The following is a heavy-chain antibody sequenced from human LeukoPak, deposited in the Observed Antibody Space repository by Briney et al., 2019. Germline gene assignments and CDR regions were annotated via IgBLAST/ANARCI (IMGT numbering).Heavy chain of an antibody. CDR2: ISGSGGST. V-gene: IGHV3-23*01. J-gene: IGHJ4*02. CDR3: AKDSNTAMVLSNFDY. CDR1: GFTFSSYA. Sequence: GGSLRLSCAASGFTFSSYAMSWVRQAPGKGLERVSAISGSGGSTYYADSVKGRFTISRDNSKNTLYLQMNSLRAEDTAVYYCAKDSNTAMVLSNFDYWGQGTLVTVSS. D-gene: IGHD5-18*01.